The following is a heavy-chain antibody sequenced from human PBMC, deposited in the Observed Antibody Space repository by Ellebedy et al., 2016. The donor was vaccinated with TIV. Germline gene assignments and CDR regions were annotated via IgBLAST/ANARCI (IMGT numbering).Heavy chain of an antibody. Sequence: AASVKVFCKASGYTFIGYYLHWVRQAPGQGLEWMGWINPISGGAYYAQKFQGRVTMTRDTSISTAYMDLWRLKFDDTAVYYCARGMWYDSWGQGTLVTVSS. J-gene: IGHJ5*01. CDR1: GYTFIGYY. V-gene: IGHV1-2*02. CDR3: ARGMWYDS. CDR2: INPISGGA.